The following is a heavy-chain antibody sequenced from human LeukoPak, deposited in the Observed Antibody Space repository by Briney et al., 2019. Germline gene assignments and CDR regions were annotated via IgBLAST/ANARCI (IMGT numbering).Heavy chain of an antibody. CDR2: ISSSGSTI. CDR1: GFTFSSYE. V-gene: IGHV3-48*03. CDR3: ARTGYCSSTSCYADAFDI. Sequence: LTGGSLRLSCAASGFTFSSYEMNWVRQAPGKGLEWVSYISSSGSTIYYADSVKGRFTISRDNAKNSLYLQMNSLRAEDTAVYYCARTGYCSSTSCYADAFDIWGQGTMVTVPS. J-gene: IGHJ3*02. D-gene: IGHD2-2*01.